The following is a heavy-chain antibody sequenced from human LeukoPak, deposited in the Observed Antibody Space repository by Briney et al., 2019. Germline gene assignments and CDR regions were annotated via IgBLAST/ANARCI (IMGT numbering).Heavy chain of an antibody. D-gene: IGHD5-24*01. Sequence: SVKVSCKASGGTFSSYTISWVRQAPGQGLEWMGRSIPILGIANYAQKFQGRVTITADKSTSTAYMELSSLRSEDTAVYYCARVDGYWFDPWGQGTLVTVSS. V-gene: IGHV1-69*02. CDR2: SIPILGIA. CDR3: ARVDGYWFDP. CDR1: GGTFSSYT. J-gene: IGHJ5*02.